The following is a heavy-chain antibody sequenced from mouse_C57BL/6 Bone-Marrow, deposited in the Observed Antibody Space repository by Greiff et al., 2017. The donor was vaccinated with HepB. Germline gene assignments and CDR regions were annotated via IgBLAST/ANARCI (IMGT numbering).Heavy chain of an antibody. CDR1: GFNIKDYY. V-gene: IGHV14-2*01. Sequence: VQLQQSGAELVKPGASVKLSCTASGFNIKDYYMHWVKQRTEQGLEWIGRIDPEDGETKYATKFQGKATITADTSSNTAYLQLSRLTSEDTAVYYVAKYYGSSYGGFFDDWGQVTTLTVAS. J-gene: IGHJ2*01. D-gene: IGHD1-1*01. CDR2: IDPEDGET. CDR3: AKYYGSSYGGFFDD.